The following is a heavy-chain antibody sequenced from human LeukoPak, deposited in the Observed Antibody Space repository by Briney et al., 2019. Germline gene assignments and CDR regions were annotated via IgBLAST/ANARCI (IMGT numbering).Heavy chain of an antibody. CDR1: GFTFTNYA. Sequence: GGSLRLSCAASGFTFTNYAMTWVRPAPGKGLEWVSGISEGVGNTYADSVKGRFTISRDHSKNTLYLQMNSLRAEDTALYYCAKREKGTTGRFFDYWGQGTLVTVSS. CDR3: AKREKGTTGRFFDY. V-gene: IGHV3-23*01. D-gene: IGHD4-17*01. J-gene: IGHJ4*02. CDR2: ISEGVGNT.